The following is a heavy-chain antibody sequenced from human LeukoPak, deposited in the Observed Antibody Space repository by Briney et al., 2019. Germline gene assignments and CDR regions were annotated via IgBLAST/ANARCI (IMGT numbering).Heavy chain of an antibody. CDR3: ARSPLYSNNWFDS. Sequence: SETLSLTCTVSGGSISSYYWSWIRQPAGKGLEWIGHIYTSGSTNCNPSLKSRVTMSVDTSKNQFSLKLSSVTAADTAVYYCARSPLYSNNWFDSWGQGTLVTVSS. CDR1: GGSISSYY. CDR2: IYTSGST. V-gene: IGHV4-4*07. D-gene: IGHD6-13*01. J-gene: IGHJ5*01.